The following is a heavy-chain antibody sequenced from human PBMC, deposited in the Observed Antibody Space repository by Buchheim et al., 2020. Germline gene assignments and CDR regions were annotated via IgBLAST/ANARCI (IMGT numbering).Heavy chain of an antibody. CDR2: ISYDGSNK. D-gene: IGHD3-22*01. J-gene: IGHJ6*02. CDR1: GFTFSSYG. CDR3: ARLKIVAGGYGLDV. V-gene: IGHV3-30*03. Sequence: QVQLVESGGGVVQPGRSLRLSCAASGFTFSSYGMHWVRQAPGKGLEWVAVISYDGSNKYYADSVKGRFTISRDNSKNTLYLQMNSLRAEDTAVYYCARLKIVAGGYGLDVWGQGTT.